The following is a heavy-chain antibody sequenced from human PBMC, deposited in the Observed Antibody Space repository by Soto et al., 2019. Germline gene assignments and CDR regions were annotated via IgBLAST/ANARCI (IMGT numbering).Heavy chain of an antibody. CDR3: ASSVVRGVTKTYYYYYYGMDV. V-gene: IGHV1-2*02. CDR1: GYTFTGYY. D-gene: IGHD3-10*01. Sequence: ASVKVSCKASGYTFTGYYMHWVRQAPGQGLEWMGWINPNSGGTNYAQKFQGKVTMTRDTSISTAYMGLSRLRSDDTAVYYCASSVVRGVTKTYYYYYYGMDVWGQGTTVTVSS. J-gene: IGHJ6*02. CDR2: INPNSGGT.